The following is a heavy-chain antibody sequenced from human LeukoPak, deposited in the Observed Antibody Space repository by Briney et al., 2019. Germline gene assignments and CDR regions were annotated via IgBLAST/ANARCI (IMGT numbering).Heavy chain of an antibody. D-gene: IGHD3-16*02. J-gene: IGHJ4*02. CDR3: ARGAYRISWPGIDY. Sequence: PGGSLRLSCAASGFTVINLMTWVRQSPGRGLEWLSSIYSGGATYYADSVKGRFTISRDHSNNSVSLQMTNLRVEDTAIYYCARGAYRISWPGIDYWGQGTLVTVSS. CDR2: IYSGGAT. CDR1: GFTVINL. V-gene: IGHV3-53*01.